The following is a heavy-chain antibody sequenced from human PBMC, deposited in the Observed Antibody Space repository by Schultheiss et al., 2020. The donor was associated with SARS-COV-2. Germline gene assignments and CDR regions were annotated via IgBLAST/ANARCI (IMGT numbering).Heavy chain of an antibody. CDR2: IYSGGST. V-gene: IGHV3-53*01. CDR1: GFTVSSNS. CDR3: AREGYSYGWRAFDI. J-gene: IGHJ3*02. D-gene: IGHD5-18*01. Sequence: GESLKISCAASGFTVSSNSMSWVRQAPGKGLEWVSVIYSGGSTYYADSVKGRFTISRDNSKNTLYLQMNSLRAEDTAVYYCAREGYSYGWRAFDIWGQGTMVTVSS.